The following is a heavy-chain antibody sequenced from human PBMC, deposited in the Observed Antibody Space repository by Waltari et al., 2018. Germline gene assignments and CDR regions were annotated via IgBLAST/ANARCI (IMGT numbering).Heavy chain of an antibody. V-gene: IGHV4-59*01. CDR3: ARVGSGWKYYFDY. J-gene: IGHJ4*02. Sequence: QVQLQESGPGLVKPSETLSLTCTVSGGSISSYYWSWIRQPPGKGLEWIGYIYYSGSTNYNPYLKSRVTISVDTSKNQCSLKLSSVTAADTAVYYCARVGSGWKYYFDYWGQGTLVTVSS. CDR2: IYYSGST. D-gene: IGHD6-19*01. CDR1: GGSISSYY.